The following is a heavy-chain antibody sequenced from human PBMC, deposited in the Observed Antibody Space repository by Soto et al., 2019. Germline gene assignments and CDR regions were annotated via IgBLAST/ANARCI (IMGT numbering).Heavy chain of an antibody. V-gene: IGHV3-23*01. CDR2: ISGSGGST. D-gene: IGHD1-26*01. Sequence: EVQLLESGGGLVQPGGSLRLSCAASGFAFSTYGMPWVRQAPGKGLEWVSAISGSGGSTYYADSVKGRFTISRDNSKNTLYLQMSSLRVEDTARYYCARARGSYHSHYWGQGTLVTVSS. J-gene: IGHJ4*02. CDR3: ARARGSYHSHY. CDR1: GFAFSTYG.